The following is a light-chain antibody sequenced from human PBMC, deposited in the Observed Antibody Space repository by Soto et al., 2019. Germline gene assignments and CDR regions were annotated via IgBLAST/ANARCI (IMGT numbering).Light chain of an antibody. CDR2: GAS. CDR1: QTVSTY. CDR3: QQRYNWLT. Sequence: IVLTQSPATLSLSPGERATLSCRARQTVSTYLSWYQHKPGQAPRLLIYGASNMATGIPARFSGSGSGTDFTLTSRSLEPEDSAVYYCQQRYNWLTFGGGTRVEI. V-gene: IGKV3-11*01. J-gene: IGKJ4*01.